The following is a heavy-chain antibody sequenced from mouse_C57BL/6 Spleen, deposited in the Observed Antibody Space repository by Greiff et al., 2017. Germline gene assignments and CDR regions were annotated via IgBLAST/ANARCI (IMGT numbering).Heavy chain of an antibody. CDR3: AKGNWAIFDY. CDR1: GYTFTDYY. V-gene: IGHV1-26*01. J-gene: IGHJ2*01. D-gene: IGHD4-1*01. CDR2: INPNNGGT. Sequence: EVQLQQSGPELVKPGASVKISCKASGYTFTDYYMNWVKQSHGKSLEWIGAINPNNGGTSYNQKFKGKATLTVDKSSSTAYMELRSLTSEDSAVYYCAKGNWAIFDYWGQGTTRTVSS.